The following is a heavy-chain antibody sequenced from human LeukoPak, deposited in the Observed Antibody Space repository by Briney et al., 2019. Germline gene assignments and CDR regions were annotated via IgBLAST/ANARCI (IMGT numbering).Heavy chain of an antibody. CDR2: ISSSGGST. D-gene: IGHD2-15*01. CDR3: AKLWTGDCSGGSCYLIRPGYYYYMDV. J-gene: IGHJ6*03. CDR1: GFTFRSYG. V-gene: IGHV3-23*01. Sequence: PGGSLRLSCAASGFTFRSYGMSWVRQTPGKGLEWVSAISSSGGSTYYADSVKGRFTISRDNSKNTLYLQMNSLRAEDTAVYYCAKLWTGDCSGGSCYLIRPGYYYYMDVWGKGTTVTISS.